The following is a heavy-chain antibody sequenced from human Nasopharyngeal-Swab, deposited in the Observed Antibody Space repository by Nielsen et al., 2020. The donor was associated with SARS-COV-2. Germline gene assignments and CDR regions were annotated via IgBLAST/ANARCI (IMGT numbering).Heavy chain of an antibody. J-gene: IGHJ6*02. D-gene: IGHD6-13*01. CDR2: ITYDGSNT. CDR1: GFTFSSYA. Sequence: GESLKISCAASGFTFSSYAMHWVRQAPGKGLEWVAVITYDGSNTYYADSVKGRFTISRDNSKNTLYLQMNSLGAEDTAVYYCARGEAGADFYYYGMDVWGQGTTVTVSS. CDR3: ARGEAGADFYYYGMDV. V-gene: IGHV3-30-3*01.